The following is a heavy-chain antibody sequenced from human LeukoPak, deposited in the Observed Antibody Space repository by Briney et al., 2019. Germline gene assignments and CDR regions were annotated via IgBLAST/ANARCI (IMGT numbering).Heavy chain of an antibody. Sequence: ASETLSLTCTVSGGSISSSSAYWGWIRQPPGKGLEWIGSIYYSKNTYYNPSLKSRVTISADTSKNQFSLTLGSVSATDTAVYYCVSPRGFSFGYFDYWGQGTLVTVSS. CDR3: VSPRGFSFGYFDY. V-gene: IGHV4-39*01. CDR2: IYYSKNT. J-gene: IGHJ4*02. D-gene: IGHD5-18*01. CDR1: GGSISSSSAY.